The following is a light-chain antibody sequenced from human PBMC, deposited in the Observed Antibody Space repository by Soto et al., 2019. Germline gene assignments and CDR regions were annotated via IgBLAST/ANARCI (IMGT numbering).Light chain of an antibody. CDR1: SSDVGGYNY. V-gene: IGLV2-14*01. Sequence: QSALTQPASVSGSPGQSITISCTGTSSDVGGYNYVSWYQQHPGKAPKLMIYDVSNQPSGVSNRFSGSKSGNTASLTISGLQAEDEADYYCSSYTNSRIVVFGGGTKLTVL. J-gene: IGLJ2*01. CDR3: SSYTNSRIVV. CDR2: DVS.